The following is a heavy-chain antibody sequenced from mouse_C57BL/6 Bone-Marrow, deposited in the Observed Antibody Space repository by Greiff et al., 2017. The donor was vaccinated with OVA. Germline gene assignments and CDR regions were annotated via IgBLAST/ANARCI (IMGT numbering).Heavy chain of an antibody. CDR3: ANRRVYDYDYCFDY. CDR1: GYTFTSYW. V-gene: IGHV1-69*01. CDR2: IDPSDSYT. Sequence: VQLQQPGAELVMPGASVKLSCKASGYTFTSYWMHWVKQRPGQGLEWIGVIDPSDSYTNYNPKFKGKSTLTVDKSSSTAYMPLRRLTSEDSAVYYCANRRVYDYDYCFDYWGQGTTLTVSS. D-gene: IGHD2-4*01. J-gene: IGHJ2*01.